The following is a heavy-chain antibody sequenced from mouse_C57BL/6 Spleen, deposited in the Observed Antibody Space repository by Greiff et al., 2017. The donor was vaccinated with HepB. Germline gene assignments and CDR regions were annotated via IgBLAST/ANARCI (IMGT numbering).Heavy chain of an antibody. CDR3: ARRSNYVEAIDY. Sequence: VQLQQSGPVLVKPGASVKMSCKASGYTFTDYYMNWVKQSHGKSLEWIGVINPYNGGTSYNQKFKGKATLTVDKSSSTAYMEHNSLTSEDSAVYYCARRSNYVEAIDYWGQGTSVTVSS. D-gene: IGHD2-5*01. J-gene: IGHJ4*01. CDR2: INPYNGGT. V-gene: IGHV1-19*01. CDR1: GYTFTDYY.